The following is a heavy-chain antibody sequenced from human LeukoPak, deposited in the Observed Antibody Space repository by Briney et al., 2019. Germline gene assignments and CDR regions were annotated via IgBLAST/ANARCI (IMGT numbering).Heavy chain of an antibody. D-gene: IGHD5-24*01. J-gene: IGHJ3*02. CDR3: ARVGGGRDGYNYRAFDI. Sequence: PSETLSLTCAVYGGSFSGYYWSWIRQPPGKGLEWIGYIYYSGSTNYNPSLKSRVTISVDTSKNQFSLKLSSVTAADTAVYYCARVGGGRDGYNYRAFDIWGQGTMVTVSS. CDR2: IYYSGST. V-gene: IGHV4-59*01. CDR1: GGSFSGYY.